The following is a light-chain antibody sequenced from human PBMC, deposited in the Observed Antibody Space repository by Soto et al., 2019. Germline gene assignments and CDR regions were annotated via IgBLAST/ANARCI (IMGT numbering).Light chain of an antibody. V-gene: IGLV2-8*01. CDR1: SSDVGGYNY. CDR2: EVN. J-gene: IGLJ3*02. CDR3: SSYAGSSWV. Sequence: QSALTQPPSASGSPGQSVAISCTGTSSDVGGYNYVSWYQQHPGKAPKLMIYEVNKRPSGVPYRFSGSKSGNAASLTVSGLQGEDEADYYCSSYAGSSWVFGGGTKLTVL.